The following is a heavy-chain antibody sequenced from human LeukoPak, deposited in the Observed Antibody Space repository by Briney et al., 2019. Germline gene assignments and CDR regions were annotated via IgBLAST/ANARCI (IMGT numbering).Heavy chain of an antibody. J-gene: IGHJ4*02. CDR1: GFTFSSYA. D-gene: IGHD1-26*01. V-gene: IGHV3-23*01. Sequence: GGSLRLSCAASGFTFSSYAMSWVRQAPGKGLEWVSAISGSGGSTYYADSVKGRFTISRDNSKNTLYLQMNSLRAEDTAVCYCRIVGATTVYYFDYWGQGTLVTVSS. CDR2: ISGSGGST. CDR3: RIVGATTVYYFDY.